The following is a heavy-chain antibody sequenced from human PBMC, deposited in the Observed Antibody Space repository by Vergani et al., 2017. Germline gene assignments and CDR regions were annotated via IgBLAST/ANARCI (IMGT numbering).Heavy chain of an antibody. Sequence: EVNLEESGGGLVQPGGSLRLSCAASGFTFGDYYMAWIRLAPGKGLDWVASIKRDGTETFYVDSVKGRFTISRDKAKTTLYLQMNSLRDEDTAVYYCARDSGSPRYSYGSDYYYYGIDVWGQGTTVTVSS. J-gene: IGHJ6*02. CDR2: IKRDGTET. CDR1: GFTFGDYY. D-gene: IGHD5-18*01. V-gene: IGHV3-7*01. CDR3: ARDSGSPRYSYGSDYYYYGIDV.